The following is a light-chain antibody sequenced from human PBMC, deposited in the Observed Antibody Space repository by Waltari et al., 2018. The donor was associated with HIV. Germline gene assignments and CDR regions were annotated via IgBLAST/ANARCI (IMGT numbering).Light chain of an antibody. CDR3: CSYAGSSSFRV. CDR2: EFS. V-gene: IGLV2-11*01. J-gene: IGLJ1*01. CDR1: SSDVGGYNYVSWNY. Sequence: QSALTQPRSVSGSPGQSVTLSCTGGSSDVGGYNYVSWNYVSWYQQHPGKAPKFILYEFSKRPSGVPDRFSGSKSDNAASLTISGLQVEDEADYYCCSYAGSSSFRVFGTGTKVSVL.